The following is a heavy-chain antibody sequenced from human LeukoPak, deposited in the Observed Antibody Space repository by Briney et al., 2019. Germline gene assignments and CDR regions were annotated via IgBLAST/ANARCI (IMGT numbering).Heavy chain of an antibody. CDR3: AWLTFGDFIIGNY. J-gene: IGHJ4*02. CDR2: INSDGSST. CDR1: GFTFGSHW. V-gene: IGHV3-74*01. D-gene: IGHD3-16*01. Sequence: GGSLRLSCAASGFTFGSHWMHWVRQAPGKGLVWVSRINSDGSSTNYADSVKGRFAIFRDNAKNTLYLRINSLRAEDTAVYYCAWLTFGDFIIGNYWGQGTLVTVSS.